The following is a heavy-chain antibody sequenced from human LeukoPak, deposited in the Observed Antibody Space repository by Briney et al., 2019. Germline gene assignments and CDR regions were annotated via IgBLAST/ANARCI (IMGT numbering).Heavy chain of an antibody. J-gene: IGHJ4*02. CDR1: GFTFSGYS. Sequence: GGSLRLSCAASGFTFSGYSMNWVRQAPGKGLEWVSSISSSSSYIYYADSVKGRFTISRDNAKNSLYLQMNSLRAEDTAVYYCARDGPYSSSVDYWGQGTLVTVSS. CDR3: ARDGPYSSSVDY. V-gene: IGHV3-21*01. CDR2: ISSSSSYI. D-gene: IGHD6-6*01.